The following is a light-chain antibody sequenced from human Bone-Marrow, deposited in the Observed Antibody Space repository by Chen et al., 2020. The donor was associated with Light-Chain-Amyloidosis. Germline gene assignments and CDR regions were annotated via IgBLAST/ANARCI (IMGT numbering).Light chain of an antibody. Sequence: QAVLTQPPSASGTPGQRVTISCSGASSNIGITYVCVYQHFPGAPPNLLIHGNNQRPSGFPYRFSASKSRTAAFLAIPGLRSEGEADYYCAAWDGSLSGYVFGTVTKVIVL. CDR1: SSNIGITY. V-gene: IGLV1-47*01. J-gene: IGLJ1*01. CDR3: AAWDGSLSGYV. CDR2: GNN.